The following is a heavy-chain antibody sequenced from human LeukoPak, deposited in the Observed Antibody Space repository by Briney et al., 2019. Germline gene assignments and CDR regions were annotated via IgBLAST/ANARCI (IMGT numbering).Heavy chain of an antibody. CDR3: AKDPLCSGGSCYGYFQH. Sequence: GGSLRLSCAASGFTFSSYAMSWVRQAPGKGLEWVSGISGSGGSTYYADSVKGRFTISRDNSKNTLYLQMNSLRVGDTAVYYCAKDPLCSGGSCYGYFQHWGQGTLVTVSS. J-gene: IGHJ1*01. CDR1: GFTFSSYA. CDR2: ISGSGGST. V-gene: IGHV3-23*01. D-gene: IGHD2-15*01.